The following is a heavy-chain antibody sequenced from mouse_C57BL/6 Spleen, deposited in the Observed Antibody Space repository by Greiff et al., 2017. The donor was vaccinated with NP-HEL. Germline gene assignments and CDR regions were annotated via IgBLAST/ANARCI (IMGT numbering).Heavy chain of an antibody. Sequence: EVQLQQSGPELVKPGASVKISCKASGYTFTDYYMNWVKQSHGKSLEWIGDINPNNGGTSYNQKFKGKATLTVDKSSSTAYMELRSLTSEDSAVYYCARKGGYYRYYAMDYWGQGTSLTVSS. CDR3: ARKGGYYRYYAMDY. CDR1: GYTFTDYY. V-gene: IGHV1-26*01. D-gene: IGHD2-3*01. CDR2: INPNNGGT. J-gene: IGHJ4*01.